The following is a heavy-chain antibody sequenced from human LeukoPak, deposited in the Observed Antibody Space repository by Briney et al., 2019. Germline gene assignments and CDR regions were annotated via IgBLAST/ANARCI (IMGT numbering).Heavy chain of an antibody. D-gene: IGHD6-13*01. J-gene: IGHJ6*02. V-gene: IGHV3-7*01. CDR2: IKQDGSEK. Sequence: GGSLRLSCAASGFTFSSYWMSWVRQAPGKGLEWVANIKQDGSEKYYVDSVKGRFTISRDNAKNSLYLQMNSLRAEDTAVYYCARAEIAAAGRGGYYYYGMDVWGQGTTVTVSS. CDR1: GFTFSSYW. CDR3: ARAEIAAAGRGGYYYYGMDV.